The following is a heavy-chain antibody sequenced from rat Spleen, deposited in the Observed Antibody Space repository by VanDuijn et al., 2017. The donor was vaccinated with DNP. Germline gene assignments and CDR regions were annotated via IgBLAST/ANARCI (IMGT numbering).Heavy chain of an antibody. Sequence: QVQLKESGPGLVLPSQTLSLTCTVSGFSLTDYGVSWVRQPPGRGLEWTAAISSTGNIYYNSLLKSRLSISRDTSKSQVFLKMNSLQTEDTAIYFCTRDRDYGSGGNYGMDAWGQGTSVTVSS. CDR2: ISSTGNI. CDR1: GFSLTDYG. J-gene: IGHJ4*01. V-gene: IGHV2S12*01. CDR3: TRDRDYGSGGNYGMDA. D-gene: IGHD1-3*01.